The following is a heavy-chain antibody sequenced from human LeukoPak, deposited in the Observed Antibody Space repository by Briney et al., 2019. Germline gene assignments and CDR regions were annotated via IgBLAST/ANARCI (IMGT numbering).Heavy chain of an antibody. CDR1: GYTFTSFD. D-gene: IGHD7-27*01. J-gene: IGHJ4*02. Sequence: ASVNVSCKASGYTFTSFDFNWVRQATGQGLEWMGWMKSNNGHTGYAQKFQGRVTMTRDTSISTAYMELSSLTFEDTAVYYCARGPPNWGMVGYWGQGTLVTVSS. CDR3: ARGPPNWGMVGY. V-gene: IGHV1-8*01. CDR2: MKSNNGHT.